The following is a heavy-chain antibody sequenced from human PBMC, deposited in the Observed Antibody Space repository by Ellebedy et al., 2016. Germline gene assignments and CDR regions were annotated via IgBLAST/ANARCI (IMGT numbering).Heavy chain of an antibody. J-gene: IGHJ5*02. Sequence: SETLSLTCTVSGGSISSSSYYWGWIRQPPGKGLEWIGSIYYSGSTYYNPSLKSRVTISVDTSKNQFSLKLSSVTAADTAVYYCARHHVAVAGHWFDPWGQGTLVTVSS. D-gene: IGHD6-19*01. CDR3: ARHHVAVAGHWFDP. V-gene: IGHV4-39*01. CDR2: IYYSGST. CDR1: GGSISSSSYY.